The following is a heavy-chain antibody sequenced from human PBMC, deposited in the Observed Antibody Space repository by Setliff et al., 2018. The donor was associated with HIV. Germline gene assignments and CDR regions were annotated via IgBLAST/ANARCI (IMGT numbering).Heavy chain of an antibody. Sequence: GGSLRLSCAASGFKFINYAMSWVRQAPGKGLEWVSAISGSDSSTYYADSVKGRFTISRDNSKNTLYLHMNSLRAEDTAVYYCATLRQQLITGWFDPWGQGTLVTVSS. J-gene: IGHJ5*02. CDR1: GFKFINYA. V-gene: IGHV3-23*01. CDR3: ATLRQQLITGWFDP. CDR2: ISGSDSST. D-gene: IGHD6-13*01.